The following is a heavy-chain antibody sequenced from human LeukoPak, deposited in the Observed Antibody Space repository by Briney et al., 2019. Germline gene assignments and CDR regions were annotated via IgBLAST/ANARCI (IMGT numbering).Heavy chain of an antibody. CDR2: ISGSGGST. CDR3: AKDVGDIVVVVGATGSGFQH. Sequence: GGSLRLSCAASGFTFSSYAMSWVRQAPGKGLEWVSAISGSGGSTYYADSVKGRFTISRDNSKNTLYLQMNSLRAEDTAVYYCAKDVGDIVVVVGATGSGFQHWGQGTLVTVSS. D-gene: IGHD2-15*01. V-gene: IGHV3-23*01. J-gene: IGHJ1*01. CDR1: GFTFSSYA.